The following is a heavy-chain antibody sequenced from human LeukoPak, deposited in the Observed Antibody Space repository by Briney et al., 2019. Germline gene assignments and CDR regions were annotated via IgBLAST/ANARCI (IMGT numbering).Heavy chain of an antibody. CDR3: ARDIVEGKKWLAHFDY. J-gene: IGHJ4*02. V-gene: IGHV3-13*01. CDR1: GFTLSTYD. Sequence: GGSLRLSCAAAGFTLSTYDMHWVRQVTGKGLEWVSVIGTAGDTYYAGSVQGRFTISRESAKNSLYLQMNSLRAEDTAVYYCARDIVEGKKWLAHFDYWGQGTLVTVSS. CDR2: IGTAGDT. D-gene: IGHD6-19*01.